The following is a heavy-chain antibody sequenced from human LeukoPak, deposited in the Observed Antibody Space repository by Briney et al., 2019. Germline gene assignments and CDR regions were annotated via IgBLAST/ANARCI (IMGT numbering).Heavy chain of an antibody. CDR2: IIPIFGTA. CDR1: GGTFSSYA. Sequence: SVKVSCKASGGTFSSYAISWVRQAPGQGLEWMGGIIPIFGTANYAQKFQGRVTITADESTSTAYMALSSLRSEDTAVYYCARSTNSRQYYYGSGNYFDYWGQGTLVTVSS. V-gene: IGHV1-69*13. J-gene: IGHJ4*02. D-gene: IGHD3-10*01. CDR3: ARSTNSRQYYYGSGNYFDY.